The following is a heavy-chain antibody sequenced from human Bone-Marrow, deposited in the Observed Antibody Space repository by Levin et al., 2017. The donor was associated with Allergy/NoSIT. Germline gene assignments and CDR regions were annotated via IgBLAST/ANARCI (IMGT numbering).Heavy chain of an antibody. V-gene: IGHV3-74*01. CDR1: GFTFSRDW. Sequence: PGESLKISCVASGFTFSRDWMHWVRQAPGKGLVWVSRIDNDGTTINYADSVKGRFTISRDNAKNTLYLQMNRLRAEDTAVYYCARDPAFDSWGQGTMVTVSS. J-gene: IGHJ3*02. CDR3: ARDPAFDS. CDR2: IDNDGTTI.